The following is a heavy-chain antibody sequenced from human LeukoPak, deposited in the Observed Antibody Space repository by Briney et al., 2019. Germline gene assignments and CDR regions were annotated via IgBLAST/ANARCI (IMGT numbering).Heavy chain of an antibody. CDR2: IYYSGST. J-gene: IGHJ4*02. Sequence: SETLSLTCTVSGGSISSSSYYWGWIRQPPGKGLEWIGSIYYSGSTYYNPSLKSRVTISVDTSKNQFSLKLSSVTAADTAVYYCAGRGIFDYWGQGTLVTVSS. CDR1: GGSISSSSYY. V-gene: IGHV4-39*01. CDR3: AGRGIFDY. D-gene: IGHD1-20*01.